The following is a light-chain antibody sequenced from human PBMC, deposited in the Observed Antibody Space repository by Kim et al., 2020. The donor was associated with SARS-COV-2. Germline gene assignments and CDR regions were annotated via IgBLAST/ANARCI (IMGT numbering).Light chain of an antibody. Sequence: LSPGSRATLSGRASQSVDSHLAWYQQNPGQAPRLVISRASNRAPGVPDRFSGRGSGTDFTLTISRLEPEDVGVYYCQQHATSSWTFGQGTKVDIK. CDR3: QQHATSSWT. J-gene: IGKJ1*01. V-gene: IGKV3-20*01. CDR1: QSVDSH. CDR2: RAS.